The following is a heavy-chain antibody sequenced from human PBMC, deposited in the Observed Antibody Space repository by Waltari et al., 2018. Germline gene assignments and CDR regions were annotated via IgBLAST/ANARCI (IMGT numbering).Heavy chain of an antibody. V-gene: IGHV3-23*04. CDR3: AKRSLLELATFDY. D-gene: IGHD1-26*01. J-gene: IGHJ4*02. CDR2: ISGSGGST. Sequence: VQLVESGGGVVQPGRSLRLSCAASGFTFSSYAMSWVRQAPGKGLEWVSAISGSGGSTYYADSVKGRFTISRDNSKNTLYLQMNSLRAEDTAVYYCAKRSLLELATFDYWGQGTLVTVSS. CDR1: GFTFSSYA.